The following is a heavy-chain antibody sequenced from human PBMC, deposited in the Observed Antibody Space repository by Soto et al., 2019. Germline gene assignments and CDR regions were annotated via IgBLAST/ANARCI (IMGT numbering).Heavy chain of an antibody. CDR3: ARFVRSCSGTTCYTRADV. CDR1: GGSVSSDTHY. CDR2: IYSRGST. D-gene: IGHD2-2*02. J-gene: IGHJ6*02. Sequence: QVQLQESGPGLVKPSETLSLTCTVSGGSVSSDTHYWSWIRQPPGKRLEWIGFIYSRGSTNYNPSLKSRVTMSVDTSKNQFSLKLRSVIVADTAVYHCARFVRSCSGTTCYTRADVWGQGTTVTVSS. V-gene: IGHV4-61*01.